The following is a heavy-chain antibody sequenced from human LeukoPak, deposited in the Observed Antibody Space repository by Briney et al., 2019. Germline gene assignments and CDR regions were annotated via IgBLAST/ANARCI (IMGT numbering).Heavy chain of an antibody. D-gene: IGHD1-26*01. CDR3: ARASGSYQNFDY. V-gene: IGHV3-48*04. CDR1: GFTFSSFS. CDR2: IISSSTTI. J-gene: IGHJ4*02. Sequence: GGSLRLSCAASGFTFSSFSMNWVRQAPGKGLEWISYIISSSTTIYYADSVKGRFTISRDNAKNSLYLQMNSLRAEDTAVYYCARASGSYQNFDYWGQGTLVTVSS.